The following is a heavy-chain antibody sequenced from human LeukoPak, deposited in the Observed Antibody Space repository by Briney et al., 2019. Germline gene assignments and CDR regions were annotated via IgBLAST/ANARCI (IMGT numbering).Heavy chain of an antibody. D-gene: IGHD5-18*01. Sequence: GGSLRLSCAASGFTFDDYGMTWVRQAPGKGLEWVSGINWNGGSIGYADSVKGRFTISRDNSRSTLFLQMNSLRGEDTAIYYCATYRQVMLPFEAWGQGTLVTVSS. CDR2: INWNGGSI. J-gene: IGHJ5*02. V-gene: IGHV3-20*04. CDR3: ATYRQVMLPFEA. CDR1: GFTFDDYG.